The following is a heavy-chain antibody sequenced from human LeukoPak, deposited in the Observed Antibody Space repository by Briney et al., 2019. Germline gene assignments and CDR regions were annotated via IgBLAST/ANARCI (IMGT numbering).Heavy chain of an antibody. V-gene: IGHV4-59*08. CDR2: IHYSGST. CDR3: ARLAGNWNYFDY. Sequence: SETLSLTCTVSGGSISRYYWSWIRQPPGKGLEWIVYIHYSGSTNYNPSLKSRVTISMDTPKNQFSLKLTSVTAADTAVYYCARLAGNWNYFDYWGLGTLVTVSS. D-gene: IGHD1-20*01. CDR1: GGSISRYY. J-gene: IGHJ4*02.